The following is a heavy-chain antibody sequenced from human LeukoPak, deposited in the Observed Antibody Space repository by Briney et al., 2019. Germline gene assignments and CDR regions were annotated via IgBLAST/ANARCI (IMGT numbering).Heavy chain of an antibody. Sequence: GGSLRLSCAASGFTFSNYDMSWVRQAPGKALEWVSAIISGGGTTYYAGSVKGRFTISRDNSKNTLYLQMNSLRAEDTAVYYCARDPPRAAWVFDYWGQGTLVSVSS. CDR1: GFTFSNYD. J-gene: IGHJ4*02. CDR2: IISGGGTT. D-gene: IGHD6-25*01. CDR3: ARDPPRAAWVFDY. V-gene: IGHV3-23*01.